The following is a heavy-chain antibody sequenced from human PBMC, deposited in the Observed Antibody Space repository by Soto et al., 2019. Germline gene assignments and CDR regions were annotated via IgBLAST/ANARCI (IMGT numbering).Heavy chain of an antibody. J-gene: IGHJ5*02. V-gene: IGHV3-33*01. D-gene: IGHD2-15*01. CDR2: IWYDGSNK. CDR1: GFTFSSYG. CDR3: ARGSSVANWFDP. Sequence: GGSLRLSCAASGFTFSSYGMHWVRQAPGKGLEWVAVIWYDGSNKYYADSVKGRFTISRDNSKNTLYLQMNSLRAEDTAMYYCARGSSVANWFDPWGQGTLVTVSS.